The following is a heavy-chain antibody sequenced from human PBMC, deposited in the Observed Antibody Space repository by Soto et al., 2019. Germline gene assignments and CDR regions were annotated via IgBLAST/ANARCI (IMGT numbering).Heavy chain of an antibody. CDR3: AKWGGAGSNC. V-gene: IGHV3-7*01. CDR1: GFTFSSHS. CDR2: INEDGSEK. J-gene: IGHJ4*02. Sequence: EVQLVESGGGLVQPGGSLRLSCAASGFTFSSHSMSWVRQAQGKGLEWVANINEDGSEKYYVDSVKGRFSVSRDNAKSSLYLQMNSLRAEDTAVYYCAKWGGAGSNCWGQGTLVTVSS. D-gene: IGHD1-26*01.